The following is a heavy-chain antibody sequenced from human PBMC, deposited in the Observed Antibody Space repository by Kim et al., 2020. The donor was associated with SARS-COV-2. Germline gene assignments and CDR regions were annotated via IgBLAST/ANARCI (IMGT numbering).Heavy chain of an antibody. J-gene: IGHJ6*02. V-gene: IGHV3-23*01. CDR2: ISGSGGST. D-gene: IGHD5-18*01. Sequence: GGSLRLSCAASGFTFSSYAMSWVRQAPGKGLEWVSAISGSGGSTYYADSVKGRFTISRDNSKNTLYLQMNSLRAEDTAVYYCAKEPRYSVPPPYYYGMDVWGQGTTVTVSS. CDR3: AKEPRYSVPPPYYYGMDV. CDR1: GFTFSSYA.